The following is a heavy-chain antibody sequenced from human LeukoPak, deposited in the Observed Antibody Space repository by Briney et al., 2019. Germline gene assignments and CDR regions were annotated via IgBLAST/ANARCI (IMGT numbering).Heavy chain of an antibody. D-gene: IGHD4-11*01. CDR1: GFTVSSKF. V-gene: IGHV3-53*01. CDR2: IYSGSDT. CDR3: ARGGTTVTTFDY. J-gene: IGHJ4*02. Sequence: PGGSLRLSCAASGFTVSSKFMSWVRQVPGKGLEWVSIIYSGSDTHYADSVKGRFTISRDNSKNTLYLHMNSLRAEDTAVYYCARGGTTVTTFDYWGQGTLVTVSS.